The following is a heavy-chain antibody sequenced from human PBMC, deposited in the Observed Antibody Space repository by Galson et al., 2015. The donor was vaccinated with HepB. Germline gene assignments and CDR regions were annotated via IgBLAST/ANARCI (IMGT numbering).Heavy chain of an antibody. CDR1: GYTFSRFS. CDR3: ARGGLATIGGPTFDY. V-gene: IGHV1-18*01. Sequence: SVKVSCKASGYTFSRFSISWLRQAPGQGLEWMGWISGYDVNVRYAQKFQGRLTMTTDTSTSTAHLDLRRLRSDDSAVYYCARGGLATIGGPTFDYWGQGTLVTGSS. D-gene: IGHD5-24*01. CDR2: ISGYDVNV. J-gene: IGHJ4*02.